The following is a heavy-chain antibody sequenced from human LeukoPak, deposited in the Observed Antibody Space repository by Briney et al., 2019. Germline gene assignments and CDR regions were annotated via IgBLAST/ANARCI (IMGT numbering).Heavy chain of an antibody. CDR1: GGSISSSSYY. CDR3: ARDKGGYSGYDYDY. CDR2: IYYSGST. V-gene: IGHV4-39*02. Sequence: SETLSLTCTVSGGSISSSSYYWGWIRQPPGKGLEWIGSIYYSGSTYYNPSLKSRVTISVDTSKNQFSLKLSSVTAADTAVYYCARDKGGYSGYDYDYWGQGTLVTVSS. D-gene: IGHD5-12*01. J-gene: IGHJ4*02.